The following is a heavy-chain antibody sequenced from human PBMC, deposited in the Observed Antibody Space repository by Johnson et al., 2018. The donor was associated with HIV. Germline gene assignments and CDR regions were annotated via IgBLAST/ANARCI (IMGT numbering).Heavy chain of an antibody. CDR3: AKEDAFDI. CDR1: GFTFSSYG. Sequence: QVQLVESGGGVVQPGGSLRLSCAASGFTFSSYGMHWVRQAPGKGLEWVAFIRYDGSNKYYVDSVKGRFTISRDNSKNTLYLQMNSLRAEDTAVYYCAKEDAFDIWGQGTMATVSS. CDR2: IRYDGSNK. J-gene: IGHJ3*02. V-gene: IGHV3-30*02.